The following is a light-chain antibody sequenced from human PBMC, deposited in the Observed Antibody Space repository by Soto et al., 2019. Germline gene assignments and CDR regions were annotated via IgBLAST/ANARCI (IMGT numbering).Light chain of an antibody. V-gene: IGKV1-39*01. CDR1: QTINNY. CDR2: AAY. CDR3: QQTYSIPLT. J-gene: IGKJ4*01. Sequence: DIQMTQSPSSLSASVGYRFTITCRTSQTINNYLNWYQQKPGRAPKLLIYAAYNLQSGVPSRFSGSGSGTDFTLAISALQPDDFATYFCQQTYSIPLTFGGGTTGDI.